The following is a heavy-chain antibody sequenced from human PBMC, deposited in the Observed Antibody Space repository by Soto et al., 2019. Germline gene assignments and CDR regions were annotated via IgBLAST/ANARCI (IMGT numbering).Heavy chain of an antibody. CDR2: IIPIFGTA. CDR1: GGTFSSYA. D-gene: IGHD3-3*01. J-gene: IGHJ6*02. Sequence: ASVKVSCKASGGTFSSYAISWVRQAPGQGLEWMGGIIPIFGTANYAQKFQGRVTITADESTSTAYMELSSLRSEDTAVYYCARDSVLRFLEWLGTDYYYYYGMDVWGQGTTVTVSS. V-gene: IGHV1-69*13. CDR3: ARDSVLRFLEWLGTDYYYYYGMDV.